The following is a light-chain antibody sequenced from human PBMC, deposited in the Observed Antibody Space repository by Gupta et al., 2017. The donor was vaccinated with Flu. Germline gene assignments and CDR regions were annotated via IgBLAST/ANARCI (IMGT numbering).Light chain of an antibody. CDR2: PAS. J-gene: IGKJ4*01. Sequence: DIQLTQSPSSVSASVGDRVTVTCRASQVIYSQLGWYQQKPGKAPKLLIYPASTLQGGVPSRFSGSGSETDFTLTITSLQPEDAATYYCQQAYSFPITFGGGSKVEIK. CDR3: QQAYSFPIT. V-gene: IGKV1-12*01. CDR1: QVIYSQ.